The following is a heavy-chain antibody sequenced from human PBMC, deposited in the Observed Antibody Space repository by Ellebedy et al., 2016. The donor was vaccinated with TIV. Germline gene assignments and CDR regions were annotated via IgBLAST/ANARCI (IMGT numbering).Heavy chain of an antibody. CDR1: GYTLTELS. CDR2: FDPEDGET. V-gene: IGHV1-24*01. J-gene: IGHJ6*02. D-gene: IGHD2-2*01. Sequence: ASVKVSCKVSGYTLTELSMHWVRQAPGKGLEWMGGFDPEDGETIYAQKFQGRVTMTEDTSTDTAYMELSSLRSEDTAVYYCATYGVVVPAAFLSHYYYGMDVWGQGTTVTVSS. CDR3: ATYGVVVPAAFLSHYYYGMDV.